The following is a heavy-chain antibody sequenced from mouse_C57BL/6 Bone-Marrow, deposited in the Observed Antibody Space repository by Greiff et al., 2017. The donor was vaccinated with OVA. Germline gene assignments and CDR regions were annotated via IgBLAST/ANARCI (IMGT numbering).Heavy chain of an antibody. J-gene: IGHJ3*01. V-gene: IGHV5-2*01. D-gene: IGHD3-2*02. CDR1: EYEFPSHD. CDR3: ARHGAAQAPFAY. Sequence: EVKLVESGGGLVQPGESLQLSCESNEYEFPSHDMSWVRKTPEKRLALVAAINSDGGSTYYPDTMERRFIISRDNTQKTLYLQMSSLRSEDTALDDCARHGAAQAPFAYWGQGTLVTVSA. CDR2: INSDGGST.